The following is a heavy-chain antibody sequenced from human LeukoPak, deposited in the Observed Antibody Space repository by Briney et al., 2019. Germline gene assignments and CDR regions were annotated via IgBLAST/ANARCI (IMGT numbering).Heavy chain of an antibody. CDR2: IIPIFGTA. D-gene: IGHD6-13*01. CDR1: GYTFTGYY. CDR3: ARLRLQGIAAAGTFDP. J-gene: IGHJ5*02. Sequence: ASVKVSCKASGYTFTGYYMHWVRQAPGQGLEWMGGIIPIFGTANYAQKFQGRVTITADESTSTAYMELSSLRSENTAVYYCARLRLQGIAAAGTFDPWGQGTLVTVSS. V-gene: IGHV1-69*13.